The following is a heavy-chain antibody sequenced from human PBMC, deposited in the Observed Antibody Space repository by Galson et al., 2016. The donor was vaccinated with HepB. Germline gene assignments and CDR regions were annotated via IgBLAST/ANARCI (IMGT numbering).Heavy chain of an antibody. CDR3: ARSGWGGYDYGGGDFDY. CDR1: GYDFTTYW. J-gene: IGHJ4*02. Sequence: QSGAEVKKPGESLKISCKGSGYDFTTYWIGWVRQMPGKGLEWVGIIYPGDSDTRYSPSFQGQVTISADKSISTAYRHWSSLKASDAAMYYCARSGWGGYDYGGGDFDYWGQGTLVTVSS. D-gene: IGHD5-12*01. CDR2: IYPGDSDT. V-gene: IGHV5-51*01.